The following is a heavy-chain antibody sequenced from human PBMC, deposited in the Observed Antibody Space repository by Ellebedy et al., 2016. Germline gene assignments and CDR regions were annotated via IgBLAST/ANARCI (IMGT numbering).Heavy chain of an antibody. CDR1: GFTFSNYW. V-gene: IGHV3-74*01. D-gene: IGHD2-15*01. Sequence: GGSLRLSCAASGFTFSNYWIHWVRQAPGKGLVWLSRINRDGSSANYADSVKGRFSISRDNSKNTLYVQMNSLRAEDTAVYYCARGVGSGWFDPWGQGTLVTVSS. J-gene: IGHJ5*02. CDR3: ARGVGSGWFDP. CDR2: INRDGSSA.